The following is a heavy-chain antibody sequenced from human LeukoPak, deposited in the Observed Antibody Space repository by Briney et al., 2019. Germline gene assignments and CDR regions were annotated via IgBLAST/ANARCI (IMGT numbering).Heavy chain of an antibody. V-gene: IGHV3-30*04. CDR3: ARGDDIVVVPAAMTLFGSLDY. D-gene: IGHD2-2*01. J-gene: IGHJ4*02. CDR1: GFTFSSYA. CDR2: ISNNGSNK. Sequence: GGSLRLSCAASGFTFSSYAMHWLRQAPGKGLEGVAGISNNGSNKYYADCVKGRFTISRDNSKNTLYLQMNSLRAEDTAVYYCARGDDIVVVPAAMTLFGSLDYWGQGTLVTVSS.